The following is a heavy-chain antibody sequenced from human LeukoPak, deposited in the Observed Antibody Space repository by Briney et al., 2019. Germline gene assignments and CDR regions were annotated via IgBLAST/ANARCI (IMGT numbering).Heavy chain of an antibody. CDR1: GFTFSNAW. CDR2: IKSKTDGGTT. CDR3: ARRAGGNSHPYDY. J-gene: IGHJ4*02. D-gene: IGHD4-23*01. Sequence: GGSLRLSCAASGFTFSNAWMSWVRQAPGKGLEWVGRIKSKTDGGTTDYAAPVKGRFTISRDDSKNTLYLQMNSLKTEDTAVYYCARRAGGNSHPYDYWGQGILVTVSS. V-gene: IGHV3-15*01.